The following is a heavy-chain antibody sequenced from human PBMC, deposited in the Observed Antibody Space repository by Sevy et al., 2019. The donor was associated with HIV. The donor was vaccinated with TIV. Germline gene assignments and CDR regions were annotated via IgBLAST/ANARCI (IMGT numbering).Heavy chain of an antibody. D-gene: IGHD6-13*01. CDR3: ARGALDSTWFRSFDY. J-gene: IGHJ4*02. Sequence: GGSLRLSCAVSGLTFSSNYMSWVRQAPGKGLEWVSLIYSSGATYYADSVNGRFSISGDDSKYTMYLQMDRLSAEDTAVYYCARGALDSTWFRSFDYWGRGTLVTVSS. V-gene: IGHV3-66*01. CDR1: GLTFSSNY. CDR2: IYSSGAT.